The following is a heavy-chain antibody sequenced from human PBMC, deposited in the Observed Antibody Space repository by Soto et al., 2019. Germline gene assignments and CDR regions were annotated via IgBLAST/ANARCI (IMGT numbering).Heavy chain of an antibody. Sequence: QVQLVESGGGVVQPGRSLRLSCAASGFTFSDFGMHWVRQAPGKGLEWVAVVSYDRNYKNYSDSVKGRFIISRDNSKNTLYLQMNSLRVEDTAVYYCAKGDWFDPWGQGTLVTVSS. V-gene: IGHV3-30*18. CDR3: AKGDWFDP. CDR2: VSYDRNYK. J-gene: IGHJ5*02. CDR1: GFTFSDFG.